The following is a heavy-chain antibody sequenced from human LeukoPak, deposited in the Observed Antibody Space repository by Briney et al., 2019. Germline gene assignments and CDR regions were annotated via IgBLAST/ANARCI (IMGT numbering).Heavy chain of an antibody. V-gene: IGHV3-23*01. CDR2: IKGGGGDP. Sequence: GGSLRLSCAASGFTFSTYAMGWVRQPPGKGLEWVSSIKGGGGDPFYADSVRGRFTTSRDNSKNTLYLQLNSLRAEDTAVYFCARGGHDFNPFYCWGQGALVTVSS. CDR1: GFTFSTYA. CDR3: ARGGHDFNPFYC. D-gene: IGHD2-21*02. J-gene: IGHJ4*02.